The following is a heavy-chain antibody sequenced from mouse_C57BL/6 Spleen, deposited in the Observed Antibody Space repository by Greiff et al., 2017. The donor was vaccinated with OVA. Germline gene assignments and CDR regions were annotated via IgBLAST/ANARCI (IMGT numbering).Heavy chain of an antibody. J-gene: IGHJ3*01. CDR1: GYAFTNYL. Sequence: VQLVESGAELVRPGTSVKVSCKASGYAFTNYLIEWVKQRPGQGLEWIGVINPGSGGTNYNEKFKGKATLTADKSSSTAYMQLSSLTSEDSAVYFCASRGDWFAYWGQGTLVTVSA. CDR2: INPGSGGT. CDR3: ASRGDWFAY. V-gene: IGHV1-54*01.